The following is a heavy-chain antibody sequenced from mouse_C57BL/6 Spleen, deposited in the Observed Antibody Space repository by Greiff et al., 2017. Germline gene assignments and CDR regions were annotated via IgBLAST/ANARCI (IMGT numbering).Heavy chain of an antibody. CDR3: ARSLLYDYDGGYFDY. D-gene: IGHD2-4*01. CDR1: GFTFTDYY. J-gene: IGHJ2*01. CDR2: IRNKANGYTT. Sequence: EVKLMESGGGLVQPGGSLSLSCAASGFTFTDYYMSWVRQPPGKALEWLGFIRNKANGYTTEYSASVKGRFTISRDNSQSILYLQMNALRAEDSATYYCARSLLYDYDGGYFDYWGQGTTLTVSS. V-gene: IGHV7-3*01.